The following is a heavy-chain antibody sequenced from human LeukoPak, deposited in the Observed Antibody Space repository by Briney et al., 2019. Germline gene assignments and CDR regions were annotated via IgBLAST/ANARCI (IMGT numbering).Heavy chain of an antibody. V-gene: IGHV4-38-2*01. Sequence: SETLSLTCGVSNYYISSGSYWSWIRQPPGKGLEWIGSIYHTGSAYYSSSLQSRVTISVDTSKNQFSVKLSSVTAADTAVYYCARVRGNWNSINWFDPWGQGTLVTVSS. CDR2: IYHTGSA. CDR1: NYYISSGSY. J-gene: IGHJ5*02. D-gene: IGHD1-7*01. CDR3: ARVRGNWNSINWFDP.